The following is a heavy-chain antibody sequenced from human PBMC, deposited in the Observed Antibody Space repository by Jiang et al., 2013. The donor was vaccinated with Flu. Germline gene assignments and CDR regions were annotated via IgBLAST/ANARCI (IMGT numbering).Heavy chain of an antibody. J-gene: IGHJ4*02. V-gene: IGHV4-59*08. CDR2: IYYNGNT. CDR1: GGSISGYY. D-gene: IGHD1-26*01. Sequence: GSGLVKPSETLSLTCTISGGSISGYYWSWIRQPPGQGLEWIGYIYYNGNTNYSPSLASRVTMSVDTSKNQFSLKLSSLTAADSAVYYCAKHLVAVPGGSSFDYWGQGTLVTVSS. CDR3: AKHLVAVPGGSSFDY.